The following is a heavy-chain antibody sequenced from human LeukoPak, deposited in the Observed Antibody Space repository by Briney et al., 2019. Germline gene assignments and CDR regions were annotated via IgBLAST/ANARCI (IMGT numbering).Heavy chain of an antibody. CDR1: GGSISSSSYY. J-gene: IGHJ5*02. V-gene: IGHV4-39*01. CDR3: ARGPDHSSGWYLGSARAPHRFDP. Sequence: SETLSLTCTVSGGSISSSSYYWGWIRQPPGKGLEGIGSIYYSGSTYYNPSLKSRVTISVDTSKNQFSLKLSSVTAADTAVYYCARGPDHSSGWYLGSARAPHRFDPWGQGTLVTVSS. CDR2: IYYSGST. D-gene: IGHD6-19*01.